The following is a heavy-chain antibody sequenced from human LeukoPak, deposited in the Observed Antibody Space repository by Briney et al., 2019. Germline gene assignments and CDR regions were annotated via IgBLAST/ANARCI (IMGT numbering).Heavy chain of an antibody. Sequence: GGSLRLSCAASGFTVSSNYMSWVRQAPGKGLEWVSVIYSGGSTYYADSVKGRFTISRDNSKNTLYLQMNSLRAGDTAVYYCAREDILTGFDYWGQGTLVTVSS. CDR1: GFTVSSNY. D-gene: IGHD3-9*01. V-gene: IGHV3-53*01. CDR3: AREDILTGFDY. J-gene: IGHJ4*02. CDR2: IYSGGST.